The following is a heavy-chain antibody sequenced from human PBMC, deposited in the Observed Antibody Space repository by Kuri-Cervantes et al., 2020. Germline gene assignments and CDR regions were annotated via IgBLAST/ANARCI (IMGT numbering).Heavy chain of an antibody. Sequence: ASVKVSCKASGYTFTSYAMNWVRRAPGQGLEWMGWINTNTGNPTYAQGFTGRFVFSLDTSVSTAYLQICSLKAEDTAVYYCARDTGLGYSSSWVDAFDIWGQGIMVIVSS. J-gene: IGHJ3*02. CDR3: ARDTGLGYSSSWVDAFDI. D-gene: IGHD6-13*01. CDR1: GYTFTSYA. V-gene: IGHV7-4-1*01. CDR2: INTNTGNP.